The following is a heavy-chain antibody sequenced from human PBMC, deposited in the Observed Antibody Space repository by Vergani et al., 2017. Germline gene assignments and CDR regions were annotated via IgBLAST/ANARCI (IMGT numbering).Heavy chain of an antibody. D-gene: IGHD3-3*01. J-gene: IGHJ4*02. Sequence: EVQLLESGGGLVQPGGSLRLSCAASGFTFSSYAMSWVRPAPGKGLEWVSTISGSGDSTFYADSMKGRFTISRDNSKNTLYLQMNSLRAEDTAVYYCARGPGRYDFWSGYNYWGQGTLVTVSS. CDR3: ARGPGRYDFWSGYNY. CDR1: GFTFSSYA. CDR2: ISGSGDST. V-gene: IGHV3-23*01.